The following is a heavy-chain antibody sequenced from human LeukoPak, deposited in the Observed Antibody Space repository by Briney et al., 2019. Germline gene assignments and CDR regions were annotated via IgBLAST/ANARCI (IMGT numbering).Heavy chain of an antibody. Sequence: GGSLRLSCAGSGFIVGDTHMTWVRQAPGKGLEWVSLVYSGITTHYADSVKGRFSISRDHSNNILYLQMNTLRAEDTAVYYCARLQGYSLGYQYFYYMDVWRTGTTVTVSS. CDR3: ARLQGYSLGYQYFYYMDV. D-gene: IGHD5-18*01. V-gene: IGHV3-53*01. CDR1: GFIVGDTH. CDR2: VYSGITT. J-gene: IGHJ6*03.